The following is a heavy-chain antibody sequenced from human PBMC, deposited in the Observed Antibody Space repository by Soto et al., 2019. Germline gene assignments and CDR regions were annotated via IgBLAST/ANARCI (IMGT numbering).Heavy chain of an antibody. D-gene: IGHD3-3*01. V-gene: IGHV4-39*01. CDR2: IYYSGST. J-gene: IGHJ5*02. CDR1: GGSISSSSYY. Sequence: PSETLSLTCTVSGGSISSSSYYWGWIRQPPGKGLEWIGSIYYSGSTYYNPSLKSRVTISVDTSKNQFSLKLSSVTAADTAVYYCASEFWSGYYLEWFDPWGQGTLVTVSS. CDR3: ASEFWSGYYLEWFDP.